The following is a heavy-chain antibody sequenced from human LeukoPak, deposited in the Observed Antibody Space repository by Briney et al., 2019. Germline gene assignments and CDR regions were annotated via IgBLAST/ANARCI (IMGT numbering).Heavy chain of an antibody. CDR3: ARSPGEGYSYGPFDY. CDR1: GLSVSHNY. Sequence: GGSLRLSCAASGLSVSHNYMSWVRQAPGQGLEWVSILYSGGTIYYADSMKGRFTISRDNAKNSLYLQMNSLRAEDTALYYCARSPGEGYSYGPFDYWGQGTLVTVSS. CDR2: LYSGGTI. V-gene: IGHV3-66*01. J-gene: IGHJ4*02. D-gene: IGHD5-18*01.